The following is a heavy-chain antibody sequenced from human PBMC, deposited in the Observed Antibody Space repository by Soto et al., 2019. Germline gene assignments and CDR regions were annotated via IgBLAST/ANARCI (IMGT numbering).Heavy chain of an antibody. D-gene: IGHD3-3*01. J-gene: IGHJ3*02. CDR3: ARGEVTTGNDAFDI. V-gene: IGHV4-61*01. CDR2: IYYSGST. CDR1: GGSVSSGSYY. Sequence: SETLSLTCTVSGGSVSSGSYYWSWIRQPPGKGLEWIGYIYYSGSTNYNPSLRSRVTISVDTSKNQFSLQLSSVTAADTAVYYCARGEVTTGNDAFDIWGQGTMVTVSS.